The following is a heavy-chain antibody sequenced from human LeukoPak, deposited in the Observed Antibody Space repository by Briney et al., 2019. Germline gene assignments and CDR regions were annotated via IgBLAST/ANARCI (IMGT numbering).Heavy chain of an antibody. CDR3: ARLRHVFWSGYYNNYYYMDV. Sequence: SVKVSCKASGGTFSSYAISWVRQAPGQGLEWMGWIIPIFGTANYAHKFQGRVTITGDKSTNTPYMELNSLRSEDTAVYYCARLRHVFWSGYYNNYYYMDVWGKGTTVTVSS. CDR1: GGTFSSYA. D-gene: IGHD3-3*01. CDR2: IIPIFGTA. V-gene: IGHV1-69*06. J-gene: IGHJ6*03.